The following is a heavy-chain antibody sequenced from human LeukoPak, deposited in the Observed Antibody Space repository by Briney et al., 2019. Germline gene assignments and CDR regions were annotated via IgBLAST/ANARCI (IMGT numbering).Heavy chain of an antibody. CDR3: AKDLFIAAAGNDY. CDR2: ISYDGSNK. J-gene: IGHJ4*02. D-gene: IGHD6-13*01. CDR1: GFTFSSYG. Sequence: GGSLRLSCAASGFTFSSYGMHWVRQAPGKGLEWVAVISYDGSNKYYADSVKGRFTISRDNSKNTLYLQMNSLRAVDTAVYYCAKDLFIAAAGNDYWGQGTLVTVSS. V-gene: IGHV3-30*18.